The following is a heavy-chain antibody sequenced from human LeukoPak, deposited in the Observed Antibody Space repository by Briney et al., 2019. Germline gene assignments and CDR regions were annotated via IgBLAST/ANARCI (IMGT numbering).Heavy chain of an antibody. CDR2: IIPIFGTA. V-gene: IGHV1-69*05. CDR3: ARGILPAAMRGDY. CDR1: GGTFSSYA. Sequence: GASVKVSCKASGGTFSSYAISWVRQAPGQGLEWMGGIIPIFGTANYAQKFQGRVTITTDESTSTAYMELSSLRSEDTAVYYCARGILPAAMRGDYWGQGTLVTVSS. J-gene: IGHJ4*02. D-gene: IGHD2-2*01.